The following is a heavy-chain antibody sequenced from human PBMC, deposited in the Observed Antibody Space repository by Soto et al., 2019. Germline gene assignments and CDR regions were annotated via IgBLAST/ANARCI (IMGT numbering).Heavy chain of an antibody. J-gene: IGHJ5*02. CDR3: GRDQSGIGYYVDWFDP. CDR1: GYTFNSHA. CDR2: INAGNGNT. Sequence: QVQFMQSGAEVKKPGASVKVSCKASGYTFNSHAIHWVRQAPGQRPEWLGWINAGNGNTYYSEKFECRVTFTRDTAATTVNMALTSLTSEDTAIYYCGRDQSGIGYYVDWFDPWGQGTLVTVSS. D-gene: IGHD3-10*02. V-gene: IGHV1-3*01.